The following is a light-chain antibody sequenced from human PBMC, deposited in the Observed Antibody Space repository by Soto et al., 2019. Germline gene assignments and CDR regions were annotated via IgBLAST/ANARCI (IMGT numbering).Light chain of an antibody. Sequence: QTVLTQSPSASASLGASVKLTCTLSSGHSSYAIAWHQQQPEKGPRYLMKLNSDGSHDKGDGIPDRFSGSSSGPERYLTISSLQSEDEADYYCQTWGSGVVFGGGTQLTVL. CDR1: SGHSSYA. CDR3: QTWGSGVV. V-gene: IGLV4-69*01. J-gene: IGLJ2*01. CDR2: LNSDGSH.